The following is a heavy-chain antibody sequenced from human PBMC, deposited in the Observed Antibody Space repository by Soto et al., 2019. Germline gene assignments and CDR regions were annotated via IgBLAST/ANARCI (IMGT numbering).Heavy chain of an antibody. D-gene: IGHD1-26*01. CDR3: ARDLRLGATYDALDI. Sequence: GGSLRLFCAASGFTLYGHNMHWVRPAPGKGLECVAVFTPGHNNYYADSVRGRFTISRDDSTNTLHLEMNRLRADDTAQYYCARDLRLGATYDALDIWGQGTRVTVSS. CDR2: FTPGHNN. J-gene: IGHJ3*02. V-gene: IGHV3-30-3*01. CDR1: GFTLYGHN.